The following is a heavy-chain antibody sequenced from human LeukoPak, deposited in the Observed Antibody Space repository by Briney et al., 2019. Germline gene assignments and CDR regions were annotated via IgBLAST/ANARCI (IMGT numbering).Heavy chain of an antibody. CDR3: ARDRGEGSWYWFAP. Sequence: SQTLSLTCTVSVGSISSGGYYWRWSRQHSGRGLEWIVYIHYSGSTHYNPSLKSRVSISVDTSKNQFSLKLRSVPGADTAVYYCARDRGEGSWYWFAPWGQGTRVIVSS. J-gene: IGHJ5*02. CDR2: IHYSGST. D-gene: IGHD6-13*01. CDR1: VGSISSGGYY. V-gene: IGHV4-31*03.